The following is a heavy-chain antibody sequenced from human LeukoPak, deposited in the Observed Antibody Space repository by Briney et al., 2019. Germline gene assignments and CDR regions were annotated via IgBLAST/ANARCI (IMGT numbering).Heavy chain of an antibody. Sequence: SETLSLTCAVYGGSFSGYYWSWIRQPPGKGLEWIGEINHSGSTNYNPSLKSRVTISVDTSKNQFSLKLSSVTAADTAVYYCAKGPVYSSSWYDYWGQGTLVTVSS. J-gene: IGHJ4*02. CDR3: AKGPVYSSSWYDY. CDR2: INHSGST. CDR1: GGSFSGYY. D-gene: IGHD6-13*01. V-gene: IGHV4-34*01.